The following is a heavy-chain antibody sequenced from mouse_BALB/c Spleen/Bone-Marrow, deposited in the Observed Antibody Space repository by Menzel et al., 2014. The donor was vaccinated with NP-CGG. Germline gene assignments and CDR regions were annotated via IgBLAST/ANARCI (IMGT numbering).Heavy chain of an antibody. CDR3: ARDSDWFAY. J-gene: IGHJ3*01. CDR1: GFTFTDNY. CDR2: IRNKANGYTT. Sequence: EVKLVESGGGLVQPGGSLRLPCATSGFTFTDNYMTWVRQPPGKALEWLGFIRNKANGYTTEYSASVKGRFTISRDNSQSILYLQMNTLRAEDSATYYCARDSDWFAYWGQGTLVTVSA. V-gene: IGHV7-3*02.